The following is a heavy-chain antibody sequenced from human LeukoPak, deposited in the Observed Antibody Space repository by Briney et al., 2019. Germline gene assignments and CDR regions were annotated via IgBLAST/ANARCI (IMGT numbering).Heavy chain of an antibody. Sequence: PGGSLRLSCAASGFSFSSYAMSWVRQAPGKGLEWVSGISGSGGSTYYADSVKGRFTISRDNSKNTLYLQMNSLRAEDTAVYYCARGHSSGWYSRHYYYYMDVWGKGTTVTISS. D-gene: IGHD6-19*01. CDR3: ARGHSSGWYSRHYYYYMDV. CDR2: ISGSGGST. CDR1: GFSFSSYA. V-gene: IGHV3-23*01. J-gene: IGHJ6*03.